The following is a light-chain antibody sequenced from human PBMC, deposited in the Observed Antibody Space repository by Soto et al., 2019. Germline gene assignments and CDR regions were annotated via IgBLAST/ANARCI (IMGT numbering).Light chain of an antibody. V-gene: IGLV6-57*04. Sequence: NFMLTQPHSVSESPGKTVTISCTRSSGSIASHYVQWYQQRPGSAPTTVIYDDNQRPSGVPDRFSGSIDSSSNSASLTISGLKTEDEADYYCQSYDSTDPVVFGGGTQLTVL. CDR2: DDN. CDR3: QSYDSTDPVV. CDR1: SGSIASHY. J-gene: IGLJ2*01.